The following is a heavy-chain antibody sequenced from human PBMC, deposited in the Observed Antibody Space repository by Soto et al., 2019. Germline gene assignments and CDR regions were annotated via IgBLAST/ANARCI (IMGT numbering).Heavy chain of an antibody. V-gene: IGHV3-15*01. D-gene: IGHD1-26*01. Sequence: EVQLVESGGGLVKPGGSLSLSCAASGITLRNAWMTWVRQAPGKGREWVGRIKSKADGSTTEYGSPVKDRFIITRDDSENTLDLQMHILKTEDTAVYYCATPRPGTHCYGYWVEGTLVAVSS. CDR1: GITLRNAW. CDR3: ATPRPGTHCYGY. J-gene: IGHJ4*02. CDR2: IKSKADGSTT.